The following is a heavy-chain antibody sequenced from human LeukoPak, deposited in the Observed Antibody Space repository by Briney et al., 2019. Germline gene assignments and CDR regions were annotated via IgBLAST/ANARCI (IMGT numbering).Heavy chain of an antibody. V-gene: IGHV3-30*02. CDR1: GFTFSSYG. Sequence: GGSLRLSCAASGFTFSSYGMHWVRQAPDKGLEWVAFIRYDGSNKYYADSVKGRFTISRDNSKNTLYLQMNSLRAEDTAVYYCAKGVYSSSWPFDYWGQGTLVTVSS. CDR2: IRYDGSNK. CDR3: AKGVYSSSWPFDY. J-gene: IGHJ4*02. D-gene: IGHD6-13*01.